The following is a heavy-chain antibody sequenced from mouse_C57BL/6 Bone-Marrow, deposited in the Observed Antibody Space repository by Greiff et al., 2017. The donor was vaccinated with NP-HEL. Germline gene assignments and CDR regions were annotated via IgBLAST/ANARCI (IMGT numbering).Heavy chain of an antibody. CDR3: ARAGLDY. CDR2: IDPSDSDT. V-gene: IGHV1-52*01. Sequence: VQLQQPGAELVRPGSSVKLSCKASGYTFTSYWMHWVKQRPIQGLEWIGNIDPSDSDTHYNQKFKDKATLTVDKSSSTAYMQLSSLTSEDSAVYYCARAGLDYWGQGTTLTVSS. J-gene: IGHJ2*01. CDR1: GYTFTSYW. D-gene: IGHD3-1*01.